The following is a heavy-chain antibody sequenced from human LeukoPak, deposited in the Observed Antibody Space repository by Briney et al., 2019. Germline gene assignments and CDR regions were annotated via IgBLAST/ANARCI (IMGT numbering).Heavy chain of an antibody. D-gene: IGHD6-19*01. CDR1: GXTFSSYS. J-gene: IGHJ4*02. V-gene: IGHV3-21*01. Sequence: GGSLRLSCAASGXTFSSYSMNGVRQAPGKGLEWVSSISVSSSYIYYADSVKGRVTISRDNAKNSLYLQMNSLRAEDTAVYYCARSVYSSGWYVSNYWGQGTLVTVSS. CDR3: ARSVYSSGWYVSNY. CDR2: ISVSSSYI.